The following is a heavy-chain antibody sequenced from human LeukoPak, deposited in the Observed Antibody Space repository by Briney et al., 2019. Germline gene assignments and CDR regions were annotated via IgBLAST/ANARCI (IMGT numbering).Heavy chain of an antibody. CDR1: GYTFTAYY. Sequence: ASVKVSCKASGYTFTAYYMHWVRQAPGQGLEWMGWINPNSGGTNYAQKFQGRVTMTRDMSTSTVYMELSSLRSEDTAVYYCARGSRPVYNLLTGKRYFDYWGQGTLLTVSS. D-gene: IGHD3-9*01. J-gene: IGHJ4*02. V-gene: IGHV1-2*02. CDR3: ARGSRPVYNLLTGKRYFDY. CDR2: INPNSGGT.